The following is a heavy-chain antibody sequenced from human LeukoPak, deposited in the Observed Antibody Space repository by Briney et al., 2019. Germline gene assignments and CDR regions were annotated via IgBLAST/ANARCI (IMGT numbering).Heavy chain of an antibody. D-gene: IGHD3-10*01. CDR1: GGTFTSYP. CDR3: ARARSGPYGSGSLDAFDI. J-gene: IGHJ3*02. Sequence: SVKVSCKASGGTFTSYPISWVRQAPGQGLEWMGGMIPMFDTADFAQKFQGRVTITADTSTSTAYMQLSSLRSEDTAVYYCARARSGPYGSGSLDAFDIWGQGTMVTVSS. CDR2: MIPMFDTA. V-gene: IGHV1-69*06.